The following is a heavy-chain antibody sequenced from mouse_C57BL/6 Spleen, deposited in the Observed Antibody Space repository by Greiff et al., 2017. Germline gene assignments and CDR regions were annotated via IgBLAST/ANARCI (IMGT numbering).Heavy chain of an antibody. CDR1: GFTFSDYY. J-gene: IGHJ4*01. CDR3: ARPVVATDYYAMDY. D-gene: IGHD1-1*01. V-gene: IGHV5-12*01. CDR2: ISNGGGST. Sequence: EVKLMESGGGLVQPGGSLKLSCAASGFTFSDYYMYWVRQTPEKRLEWVAYISNGGGSTYYPDTVKGRFTISRDNAKNTLYLQMSRLKSEDTAMYYCARPVVATDYYAMDYWGQGTSVTVSS.